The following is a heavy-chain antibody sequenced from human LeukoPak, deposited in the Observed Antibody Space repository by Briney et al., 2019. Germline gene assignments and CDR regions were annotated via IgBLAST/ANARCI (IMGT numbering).Heavy chain of an antibody. CDR2: VYPADSRA. J-gene: IGHJ4*02. D-gene: IGHD3-9*01. CDR1: GYRFTSYW. V-gene: IGHV5-51*01. CDR3: ARHDWLPDY. Sequence: LGESLEISCKGSGYRFTSYWIGWVRQMPGKGLEWMGIVYPADSRAGYSPSFQGQVTTSVDKSINTAYLQWSSLKASDTAIYYCARHDWLPDYWGQGTLVTVSS.